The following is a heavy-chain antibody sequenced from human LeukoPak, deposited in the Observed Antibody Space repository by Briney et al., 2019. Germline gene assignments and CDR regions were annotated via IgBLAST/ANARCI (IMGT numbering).Heavy chain of an antibody. CDR2: ISSSSSTI. V-gene: IGHV3-48*01. D-gene: IGHD3-3*01. CDR1: GFTFSSYS. CDR3: ATYYDFWSGYSRSYYFDY. J-gene: IGHJ4*02. Sequence: GSLRLSCAASGFTFSSYSMNWVRQAPGKGLEWVSYISSSSSTIYYADSVKGRFTISRDNAKNSLYLQMNSLRAEDTAVYYCATYYDFWSGYSRSYYFDYWGQGTLVTVSS.